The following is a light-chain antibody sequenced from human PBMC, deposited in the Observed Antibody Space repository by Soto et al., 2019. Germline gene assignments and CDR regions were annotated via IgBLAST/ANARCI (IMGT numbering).Light chain of an antibody. J-gene: IGKJ1*01. V-gene: IGKV3-20*01. CDR3: QQYGSSPTWT. CDR2: GAS. Sequence: ESVLTQSPGTLSLSPGERATLSCRASQSVGSNYLAWYQQKPGQAPRLLIYGASTRASGIPDRFSGSGSGTDFTLTISRLEPEDSAVYYCQQYGSSPTWTFGQGTKVDIK. CDR1: QSVGSNY.